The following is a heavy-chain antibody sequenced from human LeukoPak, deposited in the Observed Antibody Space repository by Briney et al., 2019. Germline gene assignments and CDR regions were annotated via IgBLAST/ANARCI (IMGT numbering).Heavy chain of an antibody. Sequence: SETLSLTCTVSGDSISSYYWSWIRQPPGKGLEWIGYIYYSGGTDYNPSLKSRVTISVDTSKNQFSLKLRSVTAADTAVYYCARVGGSCSGGSCYFSYYYYGMDVWGQGTTVTVSS. J-gene: IGHJ6*02. D-gene: IGHD2-15*01. CDR3: ARVGGSCSGGSCYFSYYYYGMDV. CDR1: GDSISSYY. CDR2: IYYSGGT. V-gene: IGHV4-59*08.